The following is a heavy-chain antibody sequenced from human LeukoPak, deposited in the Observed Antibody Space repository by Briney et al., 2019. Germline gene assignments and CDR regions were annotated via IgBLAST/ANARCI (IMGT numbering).Heavy chain of an antibody. Sequence: PSETLSLTCTVYGYSISSGYYWGWIRQPPGKGLGGIGSIYHSGSTYYNPSLKSRVTISVDTSKNQFSLKLSSVTAADTAVYYCARDLMVAAAGTKGWGQGTLVTVSS. V-gene: IGHV4-38-2*02. CDR3: ARDLMVAAAGTKG. D-gene: IGHD6-13*01. J-gene: IGHJ4*02. CDR1: GYSISSGYY. CDR2: IYHSGST.